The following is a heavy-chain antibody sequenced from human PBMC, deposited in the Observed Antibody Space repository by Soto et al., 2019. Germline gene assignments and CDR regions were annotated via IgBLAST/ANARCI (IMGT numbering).Heavy chain of an antibody. CDR3: ARARFYYDSSGYYDAFDI. CDR1: GFTFSSYS. V-gene: IGHV3-21*01. J-gene: IGHJ3*02. D-gene: IGHD3-22*01. Sequence: EVQLVESGGGPVKPGGSLRLSCAASGFTFSSYSMNWVRQAPGKGLEWVSSISSSSSYIYYADSVKGRFTISRDNAKNSLYLQMNSLRAEDTAVYYCARARFYYDSSGYYDAFDIWGQGTMVTVSS. CDR2: ISSSSSYI.